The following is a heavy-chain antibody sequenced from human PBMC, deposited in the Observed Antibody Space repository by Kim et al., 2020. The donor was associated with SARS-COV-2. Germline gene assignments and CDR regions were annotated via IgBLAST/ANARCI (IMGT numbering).Heavy chain of an antibody. Sequence: GGSLRLFCAASGFTFSSYGIHWVRQAPGKGLEWVAVIWSDGSYKYYADSVKGRFTISRDNSKNTLYLQMNNLRAEDTAVYYCAKGVQQWLVLDYWGQGTLVTVSS. CDR2: IWSDGSYK. V-gene: IGHV3-33*06. D-gene: IGHD6-19*01. CDR3: AKGVQQWLVLDY. J-gene: IGHJ4*02. CDR1: GFTFSSYG.